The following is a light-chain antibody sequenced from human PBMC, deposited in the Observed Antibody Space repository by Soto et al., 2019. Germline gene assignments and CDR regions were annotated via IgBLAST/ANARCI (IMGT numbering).Light chain of an antibody. J-gene: IGKJ1*01. CDR3: LQDNNYPWT. Sequence: AIQMTQSPSSLSASVGDRVTISCRASQAIRNDLGWYQQKPGKAPNLLFYGASSLESGVPSRFSGSGSGTDFTLTISSLQPEDFATYYCLQDNNYPWTFGQGTKVEI. CDR1: QAIRND. V-gene: IGKV1-6*01. CDR2: GAS.